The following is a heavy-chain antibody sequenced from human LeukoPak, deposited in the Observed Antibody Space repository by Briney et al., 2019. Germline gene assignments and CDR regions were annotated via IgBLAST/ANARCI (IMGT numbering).Heavy chain of an antibody. Sequence: GGSLRLSCAASGLTFSSYWMSWVRQAPGKGLEWVANIKQDGSEKYYVDSVKGRFTISRDNAKNSLYLQMNSLRAEDTAVYYCARKYSGSYSDRYFDYWGQGTLVTVSS. V-gene: IGHV3-7*01. D-gene: IGHD1-26*01. CDR1: GLTFSSYW. CDR3: ARKYSGSYSDRYFDY. CDR2: IKQDGSEK. J-gene: IGHJ4*02.